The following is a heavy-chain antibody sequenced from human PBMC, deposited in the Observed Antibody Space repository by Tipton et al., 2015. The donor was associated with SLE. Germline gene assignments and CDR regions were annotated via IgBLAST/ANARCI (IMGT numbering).Heavy chain of an antibody. J-gene: IGHJ4*02. CDR2: FSSSGSEK. CDR1: GFTFSSYE. V-gene: IGHV3-48*03. Sequence: SLRLSCAASGFTFSSYEMNWVRQAPGKGLEWVSYFSSSGSEKYYVDSVKGRFTISRDNAKNSLFLQMNSLRAEDTAVYYCARDSKWEPRNYWGQGTLVTVSS. D-gene: IGHD1-26*01. CDR3: ARDSKWEPRNY.